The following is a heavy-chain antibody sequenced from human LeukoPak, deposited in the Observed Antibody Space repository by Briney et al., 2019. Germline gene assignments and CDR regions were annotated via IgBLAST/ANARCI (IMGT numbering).Heavy chain of an antibody. V-gene: IGHV3-9*01. D-gene: IGHD3-22*01. Sequence: GGSLRLSCAASGFTFDDYAMHWVRQAPGKGLEWVSGISWNSGSIGYADSVKGRFTISRDNAKNSLYLQMNSLRAEDTALYYCAKDYYDSSGSPDYWGQGTLVTVSS. J-gene: IGHJ4*02. CDR3: AKDYYDSSGSPDY. CDR2: ISWNSGSI. CDR1: GFTFDDYA.